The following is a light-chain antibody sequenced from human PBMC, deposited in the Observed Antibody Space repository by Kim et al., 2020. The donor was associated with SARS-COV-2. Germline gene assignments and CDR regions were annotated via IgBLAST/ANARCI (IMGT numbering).Light chain of an antibody. Sequence: GKTITTSSTRSSGSIDASDLQSYQRHPGAVPTTVIYEDDQRPSGVSDRFSCSIDNSSNSASLTISGPRTEDEADYYCQSYNRDNVIFGGGTQLTVL. CDR1: SGSIDASD. J-gene: IGLJ2*01. V-gene: IGLV6-57*03. CDR3: QSYNRDNVI. CDR2: EDD.